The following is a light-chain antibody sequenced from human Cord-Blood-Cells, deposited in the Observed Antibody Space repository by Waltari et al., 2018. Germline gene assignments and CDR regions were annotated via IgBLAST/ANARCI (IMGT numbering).Light chain of an antibody. Sequence: SYVLTQPPSVSVAPGKTARITCGGNKIGSKSVHWYQQKPGQAPVLVVYDDSGRPSGIPERFSGSNSGNTATLTISRVEAGDEADYYCQVWDSSSDHWVFGGGTKLTVL. CDR1: KIGSKS. CDR2: DDS. CDR3: QVWDSSSDHWV. V-gene: IGLV3-21*03. J-gene: IGLJ3*02.